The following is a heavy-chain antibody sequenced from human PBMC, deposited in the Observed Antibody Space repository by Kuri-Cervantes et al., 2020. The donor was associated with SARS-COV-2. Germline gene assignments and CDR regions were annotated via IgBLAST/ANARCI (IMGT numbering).Heavy chain of an antibody. V-gene: IGHV1-24*01. CDR3: ATSSVANYDFWSGYSSGWFDP. Sequence: ASVNVSCKVSGYTLTELSMHCVRKAPGKGLEWMGGFDPEDGETIYAQKFQGRVTMTEDTSTDTAYMELSSLRSEDTAVYYCATSSVANYDFWSGYSSGWFDPWSQGTLVTVSS. J-gene: IGHJ5*02. CDR2: FDPEDGET. CDR1: GYTLTELS. D-gene: IGHD3-3*01.